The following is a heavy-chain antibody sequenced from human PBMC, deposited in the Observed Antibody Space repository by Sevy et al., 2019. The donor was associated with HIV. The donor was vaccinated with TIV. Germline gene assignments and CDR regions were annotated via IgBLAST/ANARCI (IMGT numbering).Heavy chain of an antibody. CDR1: GFTVGTYW. Sequence: GGSLRLSCAASGFTVGTYWMSWVRQAPGKGLQWVASIKQDESGKNYVDSVKGRFTISRDNTKNSLAFQMNSLRAEDTAVYYCATDLIVPTGMFYYGMDVWGQGTTVTVSS. CDR2: IKQDESGK. CDR3: ATDLIVPTGMFYYGMDV. D-gene: IGHD2-2*01. J-gene: IGHJ6*02. V-gene: IGHV3-7*01.